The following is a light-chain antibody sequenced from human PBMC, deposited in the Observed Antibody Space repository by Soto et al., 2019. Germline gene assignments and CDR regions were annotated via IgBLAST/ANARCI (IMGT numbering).Light chain of an antibody. CDR2: EVS. CDR3: CSYGGSNNVV. J-gene: IGLJ2*01. Sequence: QSVLTQPPSASGSPGQSVTISCTGTSSDIGGYNYVSWYQQHPGKAPKLMIYEVSKRPSGVPDRFSGSKSGNTASLTVSGLQAEDDADYYCCSYGGSNNVVFGGGTQLTVL. V-gene: IGLV2-8*01. CDR1: SSDIGGYNY.